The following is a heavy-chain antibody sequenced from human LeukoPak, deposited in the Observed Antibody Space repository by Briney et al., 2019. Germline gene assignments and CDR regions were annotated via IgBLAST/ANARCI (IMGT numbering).Heavy chain of an antibody. CDR3: ARLGDIVATTYYFDY. Sequence: GESLKISCKGSGYSFTSYWIGWVRQMPGKGLEWMRIIYPGDSDTRYSPSFQGQVTISADKSISTAYLQWSSLKASDTAMYYCARLGDIVATTYYFDYWGQGTLVTVSS. D-gene: IGHD5-12*01. CDR1: GYSFTSYW. CDR2: IYPGDSDT. J-gene: IGHJ4*02. V-gene: IGHV5-51*01.